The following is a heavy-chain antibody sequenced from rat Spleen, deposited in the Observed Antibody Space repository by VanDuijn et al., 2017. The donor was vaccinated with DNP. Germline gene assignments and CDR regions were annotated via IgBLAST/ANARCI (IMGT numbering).Heavy chain of an antibody. Sequence: EVQLVESGGGLVQPGRSLKLSCATSGFTFSDYYMAWVRQAPTKGLEWVACISYEGSRTYYGDSVKGRFTISRDNAKSTLYLQMNSLRSEDTATYYCARHYYSGDYFDYWGQGVMVTVSS. CDR2: ISYEGSRT. CDR3: ARHYYSGDYFDY. D-gene: IGHD1-1*01. J-gene: IGHJ2*01. CDR1: GFTFSDYY. V-gene: IGHV5-22*01.